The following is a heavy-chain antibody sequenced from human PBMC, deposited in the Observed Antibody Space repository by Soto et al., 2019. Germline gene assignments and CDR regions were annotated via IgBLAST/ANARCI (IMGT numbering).Heavy chain of an antibody. CDR1: GFTFGDYA. D-gene: IGHD2-2*01. J-gene: IGHJ4*02. V-gene: IGHV3-23*01. CDR2: ISGSGGST. Sequence: PGGSLRLSCTASGFTFGDYAMSWFRHAPGKGLEWVSAISGSGGSTYYADSVKGRFTISRDNSKNTLYLQMNSLRAEDTAVYYCAKGTIVVVPAASLASYWGQGTLVTVFS. CDR3: AKGTIVVVPAASLASY.